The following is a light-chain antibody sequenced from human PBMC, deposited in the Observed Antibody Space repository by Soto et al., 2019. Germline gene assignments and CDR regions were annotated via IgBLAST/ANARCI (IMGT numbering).Light chain of an antibody. CDR3: SSYTRGPLYV. CDR2: SND. CDR1: SSNIGSNT. V-gene: IGLV1-44*01. Sequence: QSVLTQSPSASGTPGQRVTISCSGSSSNIGSNTVNWYQQLPGTAPKLLIYSNDQRPSGVPDRFSASKSGTSASLAISGLQSEDEADYYCSSYTRGPLYVFGTGTKVTVL. J-gene: IGLJ1*01.